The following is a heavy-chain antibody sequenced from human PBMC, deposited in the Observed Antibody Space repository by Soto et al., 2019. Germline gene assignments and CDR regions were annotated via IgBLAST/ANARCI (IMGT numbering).Heavy chain of an antibody. J-gene: IGHJ4*02. Sequence: QVQLQESGPGLVKPSQTLSLTCTVSGGSISSGDYYWSWIRQPPGKGLEWIGYIYYSGSTYYNPSPKSRVTISVDTSKPHSSLMLSSVPAAHTAVYYCATVYLWNCISTSSPFAYLGQGTLFTFSS. CDR1: GGSISSGDYY. D-gene: IGHD2-2*01. V-gene: IGHV4-30-4*01. CDR3: ATVYLWNCISTSSPFAY. CDR2: IYYSGST.